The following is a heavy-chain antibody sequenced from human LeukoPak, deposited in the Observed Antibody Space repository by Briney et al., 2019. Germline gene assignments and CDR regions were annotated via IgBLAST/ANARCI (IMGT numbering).Heavy chain of an antibody. Sequence: GGSLRLSCAPSGFTFSTYWMGWARQAPGKGLEWLANINQGGSEKYYVDSVKGRFTISRDNAKNSLFLQMNSLRAEDTAVYYCARDVGDLWGQGTLVTVSS. D-gene: IGHD2-21*02. CDR2: INQGGSEK. J-gene: IGHJ4*02. CDR3: ARDVGDL. CDR1: GFTFSTYW. V-gene: IGHV3-7*01.